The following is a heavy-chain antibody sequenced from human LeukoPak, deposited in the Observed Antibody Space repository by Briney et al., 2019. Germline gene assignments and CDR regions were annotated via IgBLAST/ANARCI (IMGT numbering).Heavy chain of an antibody. J-gene: IGHJ4*02. CDR2: ISGSGGST. V-gene: IGHV3-23*01. D-gene: IGHD2-15*01. CDR3: AKDPPDIVVVVAATTDY. CDR1: GFTFSSYA. Sequence: GGSLRLSCAASGFTFSSYAMHWVRQAPGKGLEWVSAISGSGGSTYYADSVKGRFTISRDNSKNTLYLQMNSLRAEDTAVYYCAKDPPDIVVVVAATTDYWGQGTLVTVSS.